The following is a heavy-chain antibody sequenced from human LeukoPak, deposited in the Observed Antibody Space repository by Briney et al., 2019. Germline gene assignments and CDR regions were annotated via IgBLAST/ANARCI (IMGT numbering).Heavy chain of an antibody. Sequence: SETLSLTCTVSGGSISSSSYYWGWIRQPPGKGLEWIGSIYYSGSTYYNPSLKSRVTISVDTSKNQFSLKLSSVTAADTAVYYCARGPPAKPGTGYYSGMDVWGQGTTVTVSS. CDR3: ARGPPAKPGTGYYSGMDV. V-gene: IGHV4-39*01. J-gene: IGHJ6*01. D-gene: IGHD2-2*01. CDR1: GGSISSSSYY. CDR2: IYYSGST.